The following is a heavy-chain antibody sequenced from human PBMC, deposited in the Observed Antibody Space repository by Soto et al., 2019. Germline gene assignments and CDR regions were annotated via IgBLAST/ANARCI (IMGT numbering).Heavy chain of an antibody. J-gene: IGHJ4*02. D-gene: IGHD6-19*01. Sequence: QAHLVQSGAEVKMPGDSVQVSCKASGFVSTNHNFHWVRQAPGQSLEWMGRINAGNGNTQYAQNFQGRVTFTSHPSATTAFMELTNLRLEDRAMSYCASDYGSNWRLWGQGTLVSVSS. CDR2: INAGNGNT. CDR1: GFVSTNHN. CDR3: ASDYGSNWRL. V-gene: IGHV1-3*01.